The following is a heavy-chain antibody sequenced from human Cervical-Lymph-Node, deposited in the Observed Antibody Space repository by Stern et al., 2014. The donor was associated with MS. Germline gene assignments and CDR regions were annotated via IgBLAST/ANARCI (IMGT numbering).Heavy chain of an antibody. CDR3: ARSPATPSGYDRFDY. V-gene: IGHV5-51*03. CDR2: IFPRDSNT. J-gene: IGHJ4*02. D-gene: IGHD5-12*01. CDR1: GYLFDDYW. Sequence: EVQLVESGAEVKKPGESLKISCEASGYLFDDYWIGWVRQMSGRGLELVAIIFPRDSNTRYSPSVQGQVTISADKSISTAYLQWSSLKPWHPAMYYCARSPATPSGYDRFDYWGQGALVTVSS.